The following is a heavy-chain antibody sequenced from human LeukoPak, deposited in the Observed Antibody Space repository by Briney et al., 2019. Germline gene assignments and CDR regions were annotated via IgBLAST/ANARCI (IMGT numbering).Heavy chain of an antibody. Sequence: GGSLRLSCAASGFKFSDYSMNWVRQVPGKGLEWVASVSAFSTYVYYPDSVKGRFTVSRDNARNSVYLQLDSLRDEDTALYFCARASYWFESSGHPQHYYFDYWGQGTMVVLSS. J-gene: IGHJ4*02. V-gene: IGHV3-21*01. D-gene: IGHD6-19*01. CDR3: ARASYWFESSGHPQHYYFDY. CDR1: GFKFSDYS. CDR2: VSAFSTYV.